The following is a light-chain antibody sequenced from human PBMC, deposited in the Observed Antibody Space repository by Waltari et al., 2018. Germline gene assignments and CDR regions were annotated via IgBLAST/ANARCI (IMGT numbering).Light chain of an antibody. Sequence: SYVPPQPPSLSVAPGETPRTPCCGTSIGGYVVHRYQQKPGQAPVLVIYYDRDRPSGIPERFSGSNYGNTATLTISRVEAGDEADYYCQVSDSSSDLVVFGGGTKLTVL. V-gene: IGLV3-21*04. CDR1: SIGGYV. J-gene: IGLJ2*01. CDR3: QVSDSSSDLVV. CDR2: YDR.